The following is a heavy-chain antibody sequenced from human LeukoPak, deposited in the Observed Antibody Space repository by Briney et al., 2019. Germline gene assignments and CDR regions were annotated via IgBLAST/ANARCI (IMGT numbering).Heavy chain of an antibody. CDR2: IYYSGST. D-gene: IGHD2-2*01. J-gene: IGHJ5*02. CDR1: GGSISSSSYY. V-gene: IGHV4-39*07. Sequence: SETLSLTCTVSGGSISSSSYYWGWIRQPPGKGLEWIGSIYYSGSTYYNPSLKSRVTISVDTSKNQFSLKLSSVTAADTAVYYCARVLCSSTSCYSSPWFDPWGQGTLVTVSS. CDR3: ARVLCSSTSCYSSPWFDP.